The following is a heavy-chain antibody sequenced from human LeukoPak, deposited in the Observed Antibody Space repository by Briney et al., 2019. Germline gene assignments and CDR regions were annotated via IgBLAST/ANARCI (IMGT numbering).Heavy chain of an antibody. D-gene: IGHD6-13*01. CDR2: ISWDGSSA. J-gene: IGHJ6*03. CDR1: GFTFDDYV. V-gene: IGHV3-43D*03. Sequence: GGSLRLSCAASGFTFDDYVMHWVRQAPGKGLEWVSLISWDGSSAYYADSVKGRFTISRDNSKNSVYLQMNSLRAEDTALYYCAKSGHSSSPHYMDVWGKGTTVTVSS. CDR3: AKSGHSSSPHYMDV.